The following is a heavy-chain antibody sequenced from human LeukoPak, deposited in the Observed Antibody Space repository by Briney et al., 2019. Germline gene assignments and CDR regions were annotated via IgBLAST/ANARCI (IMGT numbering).Heavy chain of an antibody. CDR1: GFTFSGSA. CDR3: TIRCRDGYGYYFDY. Sequence: PGGSLKLSCAASGFTFSGSAMHWVRQASGKGLEWVGRIRSKANSYATAYAASVKGRFTISRDDSKNTAYLQMNSLKTEDTAVYYCTIRCRDGYGYYFDYWGQGTLVTVSS. V-gene: IGHV3-73*01. J-gene: IGHJ4*02. D-gene: IGHD5-24*01. CDR2: IRSKANSYAT.